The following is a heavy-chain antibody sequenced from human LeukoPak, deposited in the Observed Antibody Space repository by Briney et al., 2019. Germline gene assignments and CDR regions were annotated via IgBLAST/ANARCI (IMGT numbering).Heavy chain of an antibody. CDR3: ARVRSVSNRLVYYFDY. CDR2: ISAYNGNT. J-gene: IGHJ4*02. D-gene: IGHD6-6*01. CDR1: GYTFTSYG. Sequence: ASVKVSCKASGYTFTSYGISWVRQAPGQGLEWMGWISAYNGNTNYAQKLQGRVTMTTDTSTSTAYMELRSLRSDDTAVYYCARVRSVSNRLVYYFDYWGQGTLVTVSS. V-gene: IGHV1-18*01.